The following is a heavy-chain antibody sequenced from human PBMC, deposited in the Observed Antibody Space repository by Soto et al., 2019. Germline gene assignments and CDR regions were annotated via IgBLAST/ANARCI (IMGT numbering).Heavy chain of an antibody. V-gene: IGHV1-18*01. J-gene: IGHJ4*02. CDR1: GYTFTSYG. CDR2: ISAYNCNT. CDR3: ARRPSSGSYLDY. Sequence: QVQLVQSGTEVKKPGASVKVSCKASGYTFTSYGISWVRQAPGQGLEWMGWISAYNCNTNHAQKLQGRVTMTTVTSTSTAYMELRSLGADDTAVYYWARRPSSGSYLDYWGQGTLVTVSS. D-gene: IGHD1-26*01.